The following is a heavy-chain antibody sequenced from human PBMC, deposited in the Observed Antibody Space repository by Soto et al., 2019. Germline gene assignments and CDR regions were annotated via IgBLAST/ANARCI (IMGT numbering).Heavy chain of an antibody. CDR3: ARDTAFVASGFLDP. V-gene: IGHV3-11*01. D-gene: IGHD3-22*01. CDR2: ISDSGTSI. CDR1: GFTFSDYY. J-gene: IGHJ5*02. Sequence: GVSLRLSCVASGFTFSDYYMTWIRQAPGKGLEWVSHISDSGTSIYYADSVKGRFTISRDNANKSLYLHMNSMRVEDTDVYYCARDTAFVASGFLDPWGQGTLVTVSS.